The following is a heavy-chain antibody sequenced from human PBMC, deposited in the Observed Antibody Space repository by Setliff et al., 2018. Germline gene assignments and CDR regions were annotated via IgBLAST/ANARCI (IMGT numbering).Heavy chain of an antibody. Sequence: PSETLSLTCAVYGGSFSGYYWSWIRQPPGKGLEWIGEINHSGSTNYNPSLKSRVTISVDTPKNQFSLKLSSVTAADTAVYYCARALAYRYGPPRSKYFDYWGQGTLVTVSS. CDR1: GGSFSGYY. D-gene: IGHD5-18*01. J-gene: IGHJ4*02. V-gene: IGHV4-34*01. CDR3: ARALAYRYGPPRSKYFDY. CDR2: INHSGST.